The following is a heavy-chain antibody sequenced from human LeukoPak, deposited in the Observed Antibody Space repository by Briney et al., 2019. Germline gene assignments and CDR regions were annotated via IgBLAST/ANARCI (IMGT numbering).Heavy chain of an antibody. CDR3: ARDILSGEAAAYNWFDP. CDR1: GGSFSGYY. J-gene: IGHJ5*02. V-gene: IGHV4-34*01. Sequence: SETLSLTCAVYGGSFSGYYWSWIRQPPGKGLEWIGEINHSGSTNYNPSLKSRVTISVDTSKNQFSLKLSSVTAADTAVYYCARDILSGEAAAYNWFDPWGQGTLVTVSS. D-gene: IGHD6-13*01. CDR2: INHSGST.